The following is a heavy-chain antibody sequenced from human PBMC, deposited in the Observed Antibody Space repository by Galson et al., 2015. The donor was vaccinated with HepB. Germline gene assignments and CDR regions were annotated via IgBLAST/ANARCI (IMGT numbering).Heavy chain of an antibody. Sequence: SVKVSCKASGGTFSSYAISWVRQAPRQGLEWMGWISAYNGNTNYAQKLQGRVTMTTDTSTSTAYMELRSLRSDDTAVYYCARARANYSSGWYFGYWGQGTLVTVPS. CDR1: GGTFSSYA. V-gene: IGHV1-18*01. J-gene: IGHJ4*02. CDR2: ISAYNGNT. D-gene: IGHD6-19*01. CDR3: ARARANYSSGWYFGY.